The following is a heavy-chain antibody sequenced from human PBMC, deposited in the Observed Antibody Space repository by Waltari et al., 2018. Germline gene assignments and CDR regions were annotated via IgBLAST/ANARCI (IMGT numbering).Heavy chain of an antibody. CDR3: ARDASTAVPEGDAFDI. J-gene: IGHJ3*02. D-gene: IGHD6-19*01. V-gene: IGHV1-2*06. Sequence: QVQLVQSGAEVKKPGASVKVSCKASGYTFSAYFMHWVRQAPGQGLEWMGRIDPNRGGTNYAQKCQGRVTMTRDTSISTIYMELRRLTFDDTALYYCARDASTAVPEGDAFDIWGQGTMVAVSA. CDR1: GYTFSAYF. CDR2: IDPNRGGT.